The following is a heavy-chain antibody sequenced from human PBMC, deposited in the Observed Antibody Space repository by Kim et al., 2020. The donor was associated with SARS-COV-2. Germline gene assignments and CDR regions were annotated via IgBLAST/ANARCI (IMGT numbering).Heavy chain of an antibody. CDR2: MSYDGSNK. Sequence: GGSLRLSCAASGFTFSSYGMHWVRQAPGKGLEWVAVMSYDGSNKYYADSVKGRFTISRDNSKNTLYLQMNSLRAEDTAVYYCAKEGARGSGSYSHNWFDPWGQGTLVTVSS. J-gene: IGHJ5*02. D-gene: IGHD3-10*01. V-gene: IGHV3-30*18. CDR3: AKEGARGSGSYSHNWFDP. CDR1: GFTFSSYG.